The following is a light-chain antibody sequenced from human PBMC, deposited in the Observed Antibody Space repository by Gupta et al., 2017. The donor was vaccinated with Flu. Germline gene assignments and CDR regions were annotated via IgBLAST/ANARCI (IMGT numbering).Light chain of an antibody. J-gene: IGKJ1*01. CDR3: QQYLHLRRT. CDR1: QSVLYSLDNQNY. Sequence: DVVMTQSPDSLAVSLGERATINCKSSQSVLYSLDNQNYLAWYQQRPGQPPKLLIYLASTRESGVPDRFSGSGSGTDFSLTISGLQAEDVAVYYCQQYLHLRRTFGQGTTVEIK. V-gene: IGKV4-1*01. CDR2: LAS.